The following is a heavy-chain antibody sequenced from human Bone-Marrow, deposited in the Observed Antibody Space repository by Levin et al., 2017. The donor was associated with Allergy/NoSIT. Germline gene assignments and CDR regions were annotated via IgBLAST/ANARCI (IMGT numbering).Heavy chain of an antibody. D-gene: IGHD3-10*01. V-gene: IGHV4-4*07. CDR1: GGSNSNYY. Sequence: SETLSLTCLVSGGSNSNYYWSWIRQPAGKGLEWIGNIFTTGSTNYSPSLKNRVTMSMGPSKNQFSLNLTSVTAADTAVYYCARGGNWVDPWGQGTPVTVSS. J-gene: IGHJ5*02. CDR2: IFTTGST. CDR3: ARGGNWVDP.